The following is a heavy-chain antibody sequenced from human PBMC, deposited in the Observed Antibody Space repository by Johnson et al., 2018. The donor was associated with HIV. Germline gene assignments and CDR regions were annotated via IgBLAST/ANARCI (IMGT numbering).Heavy chain of an antibody. J-gene: IGHJ3*02. Sequence: QVQLVESGGGLVQPGGSLRLSCAASGFIVSSNYMSWVRQAPGTGLEWVALVSYDGRNQYHANSVKGRFTISRDNSKNTLYLQMGSLRAEDMAVYYCARRFYDSSGAGFDIWGQGTMVTVSS. CDR3: ARRFYDSSGAGFDI. D-gene: IGHD3-22*01. CDR1: GFIVSSNY. V-gene: IGHV3-30*14. CDR2: VSYDGRNQ.